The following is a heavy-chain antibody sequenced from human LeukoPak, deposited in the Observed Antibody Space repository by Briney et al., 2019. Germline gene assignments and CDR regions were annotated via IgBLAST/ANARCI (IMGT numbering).Heavy chain of an antibody. V-gene: IGHV3-7*01. D-gene: IGHD3-22*01. J-gene: IGHJ6*02. CDR2: IKQDGSEK. CDR1: GFTFSSYW. CDR3: ARDIPHYYDSSGYYGYYYGMDV. Sequence: GGSLRLSCAASGFTFSSYWMSRVRQAPGKGLEWVANIKQDGSEKYYVDSVKGRFTISRDNAKNSLYLQMNSLRAEDTAVYYCARDIPHYYDSSGYYGYYYGMDVWGQGTAVTVSS.